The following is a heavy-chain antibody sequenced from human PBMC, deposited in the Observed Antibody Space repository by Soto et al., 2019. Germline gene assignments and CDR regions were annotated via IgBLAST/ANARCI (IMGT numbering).Heavy chain of an antibody. Sequence: PSETLSLTCNVSGGAISDGGDYWSWIRQHPGKGLEWIGYIYYTGNTHYNPSLESRVTISVDTYKNQFSLKVRSVTAADTAVYYCARVPSYGSGSFKNYYYYGMDVWGQGTTVTGSS. V-gene: IGHV4-31*03. CDR3: ARVPSYGSGSFKNYYYYGMDV. J-gene: IGHJ6*02. CDR2: IYYTGNT. D-gene: IGHD3-10*01. CDR1: GGAISDGGDY.